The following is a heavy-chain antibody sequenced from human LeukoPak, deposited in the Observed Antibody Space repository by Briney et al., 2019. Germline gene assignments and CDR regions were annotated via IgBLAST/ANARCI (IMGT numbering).Heavy chain of an antibody. V-gene: IGHV3-30-3*01. CDR3: ARESEGVGFDY. J-gene: IGHJ4*02. Sequence: GGSLRLSCAASGFTFSSYAMHWVRQAPGKGLEWVAVISYDGSNKYYADSVKGRFTISRDNSKNTLYLQMNSLRAEDTAVYYCARESEGVGFDYWGQETLVTVSS. CDR2: ISYDGSNK. D-gene: IGHD1-26*01. CDR1: GFTFSSYA.